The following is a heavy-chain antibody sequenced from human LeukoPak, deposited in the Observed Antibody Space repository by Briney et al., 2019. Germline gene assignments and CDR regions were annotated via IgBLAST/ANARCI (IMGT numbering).Heavy chain of an antibody. J-gene: IGHJ6*03. D-gene: IGHD4-17*01. CDR1: GGYIGSYY. CDR3: AREGDYGDYLKSFYYMDV. CDR2: IHTSENT. V-gene: IGHV4-4*07. Sequence: PSETLSLTCTVSGGYIGSYYWSWIRQAAGKGLEWIGRIHTSENTDYNPSLKSRVTMSVDMSTSQFSLRLTSVTAADTAVYYCAREGDYGDYLKSFYYMDVWGKGTTVTVSS.